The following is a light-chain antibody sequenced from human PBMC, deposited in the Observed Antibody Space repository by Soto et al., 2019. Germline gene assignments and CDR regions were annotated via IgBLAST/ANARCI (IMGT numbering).Light chain of an antibody. J-gene: IGLJ2*01. Sequence: QSVLTQPPSASGSPGQSVTISCTGTSSDVGGYNSVSWYQQHPGKDPKLVIYEVSKRRSGVPDRFSASKSDNTASLTVSGLQAEDEADYYCSSYAGSKNLVFGGGTKLTVL. CDR3: SSYAGSKNLV. CDR2: EVS. V-gene: IGLV2-8*01. CDR1: SSDVGGYNS.